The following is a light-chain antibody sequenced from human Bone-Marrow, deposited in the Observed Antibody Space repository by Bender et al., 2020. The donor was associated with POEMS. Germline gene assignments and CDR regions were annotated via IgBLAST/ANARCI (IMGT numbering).Light chain of an antibody. CDR1: SSDIGTYNL. CDR2: EVN. J-gene: IGLJ3*02. CDR3: QVWDSSSDPHWV. Sequence: QSALTQPASVSGSPGQSITISCTGTSSDIGTYNLVSWYQQHPGRAPKLMIYEVNKRPSGVPDRFSGSNSGNTATLTISRVEAGDEADYYCQVWDSSSDPHWVFDGGTKLTVL. V-gene: IGLV2-14*02.